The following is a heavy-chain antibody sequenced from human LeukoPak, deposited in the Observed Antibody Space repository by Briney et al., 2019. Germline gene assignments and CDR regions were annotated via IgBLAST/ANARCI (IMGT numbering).Heavy chain of an antibody. CDR2: INPNSGGT. CDR3: ARGGGLGCSGGSCYGHYYYGMDV. J-gene: IGHJ6*02. CDR1: GYTFTGYY. D-gene: IGHD2-15*01. Sequence: ASLKVSCKASGYTFTGYYMHWVRQAPGQGLEWMGWINPNSGGTNYAQKFQGRVTMTRDTSISTAYMELSRLRSDDTAVYYCARGGGLGCSGGSCYGHYYYGMDVWGQGTTVTVSS. V-gene: IGHV1-2*02.